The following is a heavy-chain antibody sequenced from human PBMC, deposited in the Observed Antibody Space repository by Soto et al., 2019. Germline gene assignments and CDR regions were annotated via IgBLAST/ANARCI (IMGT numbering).Heavy chain of an antibody. D-gene: IGHD1-26*01. Sequence: PSETLSLTCAVSSYSISSGHWWSWVRQSPGQGLEWIGEIHHIGSTNYNPSLKSRVTISVDNPRNQFSLKLRSVTAADTAVYYCARSGDYCFDYWGQGTLVTVSS. J-gene: IGHJ4*02. CDR2: IHHIGST. CDR1: SYSISSGHW. CDR3: ARSGDYCFDY. V-gene: IGHV4-4*02.